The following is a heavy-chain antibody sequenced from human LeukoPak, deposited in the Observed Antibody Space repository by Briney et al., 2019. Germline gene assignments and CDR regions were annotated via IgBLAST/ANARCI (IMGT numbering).Heavy chain of an antibody. Sequence: GGSLRLSCTASGFTFSSYSMNWVRQAPGKGLEWVSSITNSSSYIYYADSVKGRFTISRDNAKNSLYLQMNSLRAEDTAVYYCARVVATIGGLPDYWGQGTLVTVSS. D-gene: IGHD5-12*01. V-gene: IGHV3-21*01. J-gene: IGHJ4*02. CDR1: GFTFSSYS. CDR2: ITNSSSYI. CDR3: ARVVATIGGLPDY.